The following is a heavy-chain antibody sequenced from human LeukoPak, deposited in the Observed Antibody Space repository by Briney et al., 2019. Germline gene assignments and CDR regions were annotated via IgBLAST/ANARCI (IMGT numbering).Heavy chain of an antibody. J-gene: IGHJ4*02. Sequence: GSLRLSCAASGFTLSSYAMSWVRQAPGKGLEWVSAISGSGGSTYYADSVKGRFAISRDNSKSTLYLQMNSLRAEDTAVYYCAKARVVAAIYNYWGQGTLVTVSS. V-gene: IGHV3-23*01. CDR2: ISGSGGST. D-gene: IGHD2-15*01. CDR3: AKARVVAAIYNY. CDR1: GFTLSSYA.